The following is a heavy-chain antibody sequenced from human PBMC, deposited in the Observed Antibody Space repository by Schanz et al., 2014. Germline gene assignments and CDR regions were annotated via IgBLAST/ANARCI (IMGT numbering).Heavy chain of an antibody. J-gene: IGHJ4*02. V-gene: IGHV3-66*01. D-gene: IGHD3-22*01. CDR2: IYSGGST. CDR3: ARYYETSYYPLYYCDY. CDR1: GFTVSSNY. Sequence: LVESGGGVVQPGRSLRLSCAASGFTVSSNYMSWVRQAPGKGLEWVSVIYSGGSTYYADSVKGRFTISRDNSKNTLYLQMNSLRAEDTAVYYCARYYETSYYPLYYCDYWGQGTLVTVSS.